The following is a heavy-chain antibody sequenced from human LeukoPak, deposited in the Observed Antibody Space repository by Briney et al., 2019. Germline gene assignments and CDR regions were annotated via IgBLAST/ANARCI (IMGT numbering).Heavy chain of an antibody. D-gene: IGHD3-22*01. Sequence: LRLSCAASGXTFSSYEMNWVRQPPGKGLEWIGYIYYSGSTYYNPSLKSRVTISVDTSKNQFSLKLSSVTAADTAVYYCARDRYSSGYPDAFDIWGQGTMVTVSS. CDR2: IYYSGST. CDR3: ARDRYSSGYPDAFDI. V-gene: IGHV4-30-4*08. J-gene: IGHJ3*02. CDR1: GXTFSSYEMN.